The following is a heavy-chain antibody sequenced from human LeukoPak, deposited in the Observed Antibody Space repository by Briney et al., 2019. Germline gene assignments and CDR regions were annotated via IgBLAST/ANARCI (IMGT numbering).Heavy chain of an antibody. CDR1: GYTFIDHY. J-gene: IGHJ4*02. Sequence: ASVKVSCKPSGYTFIDHYLHWVRQAPGQGFEARGWIDPDTGDTNYPQKFQGRVTMTRDTSSSTAYMELNRLRSDDTAVYYCARAGHNSNSGGYDFWGLGTLVTVSS. CDR2: IDPDTGDT. D-gene: IGHD3-22*01. V-gene: IGHV1-2*02. CDR3: ARAGHNSNSGGYDF.